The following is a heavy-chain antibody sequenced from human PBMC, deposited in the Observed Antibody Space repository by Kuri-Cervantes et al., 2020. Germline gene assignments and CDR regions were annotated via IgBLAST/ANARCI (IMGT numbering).Heavy chain of an antibody. V-gene: IGHV1-18*01. CDR2: ISAYNGNT. CDR1: GYTFTSYG. D-gene: IGHD6-6*01. J-gene: IGHJ4*02. CDR3: AASIAARRGSDY. Sequence: ASVKVSCKASGYTFTSYGISWVRQAPGQGLEWMGWISAYNGNTNYAQKLQGRVTMTTDTSTSAAYMELRSLRSDDTAVYYCAASIAARRGSDYWGQGTLVTVSS.